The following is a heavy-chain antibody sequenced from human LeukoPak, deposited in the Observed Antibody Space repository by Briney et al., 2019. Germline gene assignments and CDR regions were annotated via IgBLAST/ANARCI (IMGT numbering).Heavy chain of an antibody. CDR3: ARLYGGHRGG. V-gene: IGHV4-38-2*02. CDR2: IYHSGNT. D-gene: IGHD4-23*01. CDR1: GYSISSGYY. J-gene: IGHJ4*02. Sequence: SETLSLTCTVSGYSISSGYYWGWIRQPPGKGLEWIGSIYHSGNTYYNPSLKSRVTISVDASKNQFSLKLSSVTAADTAVYYCARLYGGHRGGWGQGTLVTVSS.